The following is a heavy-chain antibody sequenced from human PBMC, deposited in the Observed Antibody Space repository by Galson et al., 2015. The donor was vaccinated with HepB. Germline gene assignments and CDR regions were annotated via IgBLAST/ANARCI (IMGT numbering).Heavy chain of an antibody. Sequence: LSLTCTVSGGSISSSSYYWGWIRQPPGKGLEWIGSIYYSGSTYYNPSLKSRVTISVDTSKNQFSLKLSSVTAADTAVYYCARHGVYCSGGSCYPNWFDPWGQGTLVTVSS. CDR1: GGSISSSSYY. V-gene: IGHV4-39*01. CDR2: IYYSGST. J-gene: IGHJ5*02. CDR3: ARHGVYCSGGSCYPNWFDP. D-gene: IGHD2-15*01.